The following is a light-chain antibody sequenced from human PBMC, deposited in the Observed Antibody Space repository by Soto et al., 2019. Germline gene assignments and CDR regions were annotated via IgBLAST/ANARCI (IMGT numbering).Light chain of an antibody. CDR3: CSYTTSSTLV. Sequence: QSVLTQPASVSGSPGQSITISCTGTSSDVGTYNHVSWYQQHPGKAPQLIIYEVSNRPSGLSNRFSASKSGNTGSLTISGLQAEDEADYYCCSYTTSSTLVFGTGTKVTVL. CDR2: EVS. CDR1: SSDVGTYNH. V-gene: IGLV2-14*01. J-gene: IGLJ1*01.